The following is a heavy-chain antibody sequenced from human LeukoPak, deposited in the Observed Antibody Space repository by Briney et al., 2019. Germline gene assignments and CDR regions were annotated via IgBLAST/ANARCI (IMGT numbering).Heavy chain of an antibody. Sequence: GGSLRLSCAASGFTFSTHTMAWVPQAPGKGLEWLSYISGSSNVIYYADSVKGRFTISRDNAKDSLYLQMNSLKAEDTAVYYCARGLYFMDVWGKGTTVTVSS. V-gene: IGHV3-48*01. CDR2: ISGSSNVI. CDR1: GFTFSTHT. CDR3: ARGLYFMDV. J-gene: IGHJ6*03.